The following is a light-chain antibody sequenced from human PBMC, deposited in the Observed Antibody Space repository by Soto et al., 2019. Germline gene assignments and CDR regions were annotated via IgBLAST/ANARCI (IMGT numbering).Light chain of an antibody. CDR1: SRYVGGYNY. CDR3: SSYTSSTTLV. Sequence: QSVLTQPASVSGSHGQSITISCTGTSRYVGGYNYVSWYQQHPGKAPKVMIYEVSNRPSGVSNRFSGSKSGNTASLTISGLQAEDEADYYCSSYTSSTTLVFGGGTKLTVL. CDR2: EVS. J-gene: IGLJ2*01. V-gene: IGLV2-14*01.